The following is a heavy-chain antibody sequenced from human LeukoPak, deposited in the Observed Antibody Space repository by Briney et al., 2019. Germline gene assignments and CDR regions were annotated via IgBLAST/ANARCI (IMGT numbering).Heavy chain of an antibody. Sequence: SETLSLTCAVSGGSISSSNWWSWVRQPPGKGLEWIGEIYHSGSTNYNPSLKSRVTISVDTSKNQFSLKLSSVTAADTAVYYCASLWPYQLSAFDIWGQGTMVTVSS. CDR1: GGSISSSNW. CDR3: ASLWPYQLSAFDI. CDR2: IYHSGST. V-gene: IGHV4-4*02. D-gene: IGHD2-2*01. J-gene: IGHJ3*02.